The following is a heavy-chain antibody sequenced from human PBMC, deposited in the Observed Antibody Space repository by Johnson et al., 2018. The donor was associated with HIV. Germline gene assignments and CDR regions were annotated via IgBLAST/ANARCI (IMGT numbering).Heavy chain of an antibody. Sequence: QMMLVESGGGVVQPGRSLRLSCAASGFTFGSYGIHWVRQVPGKGLEWVAVISYDGNNIYYADSVKGRFTISRDNAKNTLYLQMNSLRAEDTAVYYCAREAQTHAFDIWGQGTMVTVSS. J-gene: IGHJ3*02. CDR2: ISYDGNNI. CDR3: AREAQTHAFDI. V-gene: IGHV3-30*19. CDR1: GFTFGSYG. D-gene: IGHD4-23*01.